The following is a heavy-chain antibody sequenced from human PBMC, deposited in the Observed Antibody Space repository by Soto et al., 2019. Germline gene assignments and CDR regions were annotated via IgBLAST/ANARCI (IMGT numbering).Heavy chain of an antibody. CDR1: GFSFRSYA. CDR3: ARARLDTPALEY. D-gene: IGHD2-2*01. J-gene: IGHJ4*02. CDR2: MSYDGSDK. V-gene: IGHV3-30-3*01. Sequence: QVQLVESGGGVVQPGRSLRLSCAASGFSFRSYAMHWVHQAPGKGLEWVAVMSYDGSDKDYADSVKGRFTISRDNSKNTLYLQMSSLRAEDTAVYYCARARLDTPALEYLGQGTLVTVSS.